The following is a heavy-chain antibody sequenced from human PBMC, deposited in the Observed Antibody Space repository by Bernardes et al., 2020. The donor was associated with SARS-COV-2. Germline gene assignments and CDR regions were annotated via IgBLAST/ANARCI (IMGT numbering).Heavy chain of an antibody. V-gene: IGHV3-21*01. CDR2: ISSSSSYI. CDR3: AREPKVLRFLEWFYGMDV. CDR1: GFTFSSYS. J-gene: IGHJ6*02. Sequence: LRLSCAASGFTFSSYSMNWVRQAPGKGLEWVSSISSSSSYIYYADSVKGRFTISRDNAKNSLYLQMNSLRAEDTAVYYCAREPKVLRFLEWFYGMDVWGQGTTVTVSS. D-gene: IGHD3-3*01.